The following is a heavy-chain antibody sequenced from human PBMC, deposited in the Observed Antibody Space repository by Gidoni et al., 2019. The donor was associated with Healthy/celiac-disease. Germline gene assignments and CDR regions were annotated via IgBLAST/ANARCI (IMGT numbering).Heavy chain of an antibody. J-gene: IGHJ4*02. V-gene: IGHV3-23*01. CDR1: GFTFSSYA. D-gene: IGHD3-3*01. CDR3: AKDGAKRITIFGVVTDPEPLFYFDY. CDR2: ISGSGGST. Sequence: EVQLLESGGGLVQPGGSLRLSCAASGFTFSSYAMSWVRQAPGKGLEWVSAISGSGGSTYYADSVKGRFTISRDNSKNTLYLQMNSLRAEDTAVYYCAKDGAKRITIFGVVTDPEPLFYFDYWGQGTLVTVSS.